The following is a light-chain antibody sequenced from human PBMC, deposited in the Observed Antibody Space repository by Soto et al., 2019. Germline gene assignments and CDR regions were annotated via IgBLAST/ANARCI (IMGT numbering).Light chain of an antibody. J-gene: IGLJ3*02. V-gene: IGLV2-14*01. CDR2: EVR. Sequence: QSALTQPASVSGSLGQSITISCTGSNRDIGAYNLVSWYQQYPDTAPKLIIYEVRNRPSGVSYRFTGSRSGNTAPLTISELQPEEQSNLYRSSYTTTSTLLFGGGTKVTV. CDR1: NRDIGAYNL. CDR3: SSYTTTSTLL.